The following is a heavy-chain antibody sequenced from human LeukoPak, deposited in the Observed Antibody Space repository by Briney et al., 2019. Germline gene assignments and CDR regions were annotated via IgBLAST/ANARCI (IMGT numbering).Heavy chain of an antibody. D-gene: IGHD5-24*01. V-gene: IGHV3-64*01. Sequence: PGGSLRLSCAASGFTFSSYAMHWVRQAPGKGLEYVSAISSNGGSTYYANSVKGGFTISRDNSKNTLYLQMSSLRAEDMAVYYCARSDSSVEMATINWGQGTLVTVSS. CDR2: ISSNGGST. J-gene: IGHJ4*02. CDR3: ARSDSSVEMATIN. CDR1: GFTFSSYA.